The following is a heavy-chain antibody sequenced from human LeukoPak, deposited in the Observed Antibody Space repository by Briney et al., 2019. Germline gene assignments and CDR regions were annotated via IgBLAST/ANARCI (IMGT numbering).Heavy chain of an antibody. D-gene: IGHD5-12*01. CDR2: IYYSGST. V-gene: IGHV4-61*10. J-gene: IGHJ4*02. CDR1: GGSISSGSYY. Sequence: SQTLSLTCTVSGGSISSGSYYWSWIRQPAGKGLEWIGYIYYSGSTNYNPSLKSRVTISVDTSKNQFSLKLSSVTAADTAVYYCARGTGVATIDYWGQGALVTVSS. CDR3: ARGTGVATIDY.